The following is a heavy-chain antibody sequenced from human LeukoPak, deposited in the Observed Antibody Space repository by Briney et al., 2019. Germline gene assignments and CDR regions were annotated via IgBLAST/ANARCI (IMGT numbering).Heavy chain of an antibody. CDR2: ISGSGGST. V-gene: IGHV3-23*01. J-gene: IGHJ4*02. Sequence: GGSLRLPCAASGFTFSSYAMSWVRQAPGKGLEWVSEISGSGGSTYYADSVKGRFTISRDNSKNTLYLQMNSLRAEDTAVYYCARESTVTPNFDYWGQGTLVTVSS. CDR1: GFTFSSYA. CDR3: ARESTVTPNFDY. D-gene: IGHD4-17*01.